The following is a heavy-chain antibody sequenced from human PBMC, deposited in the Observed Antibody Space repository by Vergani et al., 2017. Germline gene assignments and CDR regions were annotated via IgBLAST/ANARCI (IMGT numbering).Heavy chain of an antibody. CDR2: INHSGST. D-gene: IGHD3-3*01. CDR1: GGSFSGYY. J-gene: IGHJ6*02. V-gene: IGHV4-34*01. Sequence: QVQLQQWGAGLLKPSETLSLTCAVYGGSFSGYYWSWIRQPPGKGLEWIGEINHSGSTNYNPSLKSRVTISVDTSKNQFSLKLSSVTAADTAVYYCARDFWSGYYGMDVWGQGTTVTVSS. CDR3: ARDFWSGYYGMDV.